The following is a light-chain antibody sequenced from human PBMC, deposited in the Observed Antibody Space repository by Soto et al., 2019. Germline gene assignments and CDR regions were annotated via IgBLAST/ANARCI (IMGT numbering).Light chain of an antibody. CDR3: QSYDADILI. Sequence: NFMLTQPHSVSGSPGTTGTISGTRSSGNIVSNYVQWYQQRPGSSPTTVIFEDDDRPSGVPDRFSASLDTSTNSASLTISGLKPEDEADYYCQSYDADILIFGGGTKLTVL. CDR2: EDD. V-gene: IGLV6-57*01. CDR1: SGNIVSNY. J-gene: IGLJ2*01.